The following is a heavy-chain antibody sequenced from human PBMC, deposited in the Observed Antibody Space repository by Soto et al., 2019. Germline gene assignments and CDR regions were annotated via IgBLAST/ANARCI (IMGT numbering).Heavy chain of an antibody. J-gene: IGHJ6*02. V-gene: IGHV4-30-4*01. CDR3: AREGSSSRVDYGMDV. Sequence: SETLSLTCTVSGGSISSGDYYWSWIRQPPGKGLEWIGYTYYSGSTYYNPSLRSRVTISVDTSKNQFSLKLSSVTAADTAVYYCAREGSSSRVDYGMDVWGQGTTVTVSS. D-gene: IGHD6-6*01. CDR1: GGSISSGDYY. CDR2: TYYSGST.